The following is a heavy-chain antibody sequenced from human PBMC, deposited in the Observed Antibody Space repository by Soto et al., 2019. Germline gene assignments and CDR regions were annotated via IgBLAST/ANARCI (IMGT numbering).Heavy chain of an antibody. D-gene: IGHD4-17*01. Sequence: GGSLRLSCAASGFTFSSYAMSWVRQAPGKGLEWVSTINSGDGSTYYGDPVKGRFTISRDDSKNTLYLQMNSLRAEDTAVYYCAKIPIMTTVTHYFDYWGQGTLVTVSS. V-gene: IGHV3-23*01. CDR3: AKIPIMTTVTHYFDY. J-gene: IGHJ4*02. CDR1: GFTFSSYA. CDR2: INSGDGST.